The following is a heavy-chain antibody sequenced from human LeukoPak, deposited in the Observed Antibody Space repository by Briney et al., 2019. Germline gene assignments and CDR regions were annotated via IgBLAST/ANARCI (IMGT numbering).Heavy chain of an antibody. J-gene: IGHJ4*02. D-gene: IGHD3-16*01. CDR1: GYTFTSYY. CDR2: INPSGGST. V-gene: IGHV1-46*01. CDR3: ARDVGGRRWLDY. Sequence: ASVKVSCKASGYTFTSYYMHWVRQAPGQGLEWMGIINPSGGSTSYAQKFLGRVTMTRDMSTSTVYMELSSLRSEDTAVYYCARDVGGRRWLDYWGQGTLVTVSS.